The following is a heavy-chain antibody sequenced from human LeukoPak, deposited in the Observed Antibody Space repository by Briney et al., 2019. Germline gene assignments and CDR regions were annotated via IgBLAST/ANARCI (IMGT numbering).Heavy chain of an antibody. CDR1: GFTVSSNY. CDR2: ISNSDDST. J-gene: IGHJ4*02. V-gene: IGHV3-23*01. Sequence: GGSLRLSCAASGFTVSSNYMTWVRQAPGEGLEWVSTISNSDDSTFYADSVKGRFTISRDSSKNTVSLQMNSLRAEDTAIYYCAKSLRYRYGDCLEDWGQGTLVTVSS. CDR3: AKSLRYRYGDCLED. D-gene: IGHD2-21*02.